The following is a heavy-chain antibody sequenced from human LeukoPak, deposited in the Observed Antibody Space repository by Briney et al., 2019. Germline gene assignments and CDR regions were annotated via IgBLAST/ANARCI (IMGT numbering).Heavy chain of an antibody. CDR3: ARGGSGWFGEPYYFDY. CDR2: IDYSGGT. V-gene: IGHV4-59*01. J-gene: IGHJ4*02. CDR1: GDSISYFY. D-gene: IGHD6-19*01. Sequence: ASETLSLTCSVSGDSISYFYWSWIRQPPGKGLEWIGYIDYSGGTSYNPSLKSRVTISIDTSKNQFSLRLSSVTAADTAVYYCARGGSGWFGEPYYFDYWGQGTLVTVSS.